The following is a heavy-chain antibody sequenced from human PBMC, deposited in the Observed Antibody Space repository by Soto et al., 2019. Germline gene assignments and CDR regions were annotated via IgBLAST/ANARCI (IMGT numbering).Heavy chain of an antibody. CDR1: GDTFTNFG. D-gene: IGHD3-10*01. CDR3: ARVLRGVVNWFDP. J-gene: IGHJ5*02. V-gene: IGHV1-18*01. CDR2: IATYNSNK. Sequence: HLVQSGPEVKQPGASVTVSCKTSGDTFTNFGLSGVRQAPGQGLEWMGWIATYNSNKNYAQKFQGRLTLTTDTSTSTAYMELKSLGYDDTAVYYCARVLRGVVNWFDPWGQGTLVTVSS.